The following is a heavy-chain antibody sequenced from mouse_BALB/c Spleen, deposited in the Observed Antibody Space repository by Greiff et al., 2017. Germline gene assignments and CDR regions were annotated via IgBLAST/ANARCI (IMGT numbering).Heavy chain of an antibody. CDR3: ARGGFDYDGSLAY. J-gene: IGHJ3*01. D-gene: IGHD2-4*01. CDR1: GYSITSGYY. CDR2: ISYDGSN. Sequence: VQLKESGPGLVKPSQSLSLTCSVTGYSITSGYYWNWIRQFPGNKLEWMGYISYDGSNNYNPSLKNRISITRDTSKNQFFLKLNSVTTEDTATYYCARGGFDYDGSLAYWGQGTLVTVSA. V-gene: IGHV3-6*02.